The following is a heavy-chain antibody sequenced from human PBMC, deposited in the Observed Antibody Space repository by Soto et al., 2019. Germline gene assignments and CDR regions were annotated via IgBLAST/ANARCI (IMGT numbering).Heavy chain of an antibody. CDR1: GFTFSSYA. J-gene: IGHJ6*02. V-gene: IGHV3-23*01. CDR3: AKRFTVVRLLGYYYGMDV. D-gene: IGHD2-15*01. Sequence: EVQLLESGGGLVQPGGSLRLSCAASGFTFSSYAMSWVRQAPGKGLEWVSAISGSGGSTYYADSVKGRFTIPRDNSKNTLYLQMNSLRAEDTAVYYCAKRFTVVRLLGYYYGMDVWGQGTTVTVSS. CDR2: ISGSGGST.